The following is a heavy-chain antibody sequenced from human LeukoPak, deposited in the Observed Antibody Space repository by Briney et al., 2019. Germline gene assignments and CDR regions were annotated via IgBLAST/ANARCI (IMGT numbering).Heavy chain of an antibody. CDR2: IYYSGST. D-gene: IGHD4-17*01. Sequence: SETLSLTCGVYGGSFSGYYWSWIRQPPGKGLEWIGSIYYSGSTYYNPSLKSRVTISVDTSKNQFSLKLSSVTAADTAVYYCARGRGMTTIDYWGQGTLVTVSS. CDR3: ARGRGMTTIDY. J-gene: IGHJ4*02. V-gene: IGHV4-34*01. CDR1: GGSFSGYY.